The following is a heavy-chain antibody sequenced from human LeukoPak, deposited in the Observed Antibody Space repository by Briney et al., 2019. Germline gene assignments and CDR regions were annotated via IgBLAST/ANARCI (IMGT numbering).Heavy chain of an antibody. J-gene: IGHJ4*02. Sequence: GGSLRLSCAASGLTFDDYGMSWVRQAPGKGLEWVSGINWNGGSTGYADSVKGRFTISRDNAKNSLYLQMNSLRAEDTALYHCARDYGSGWYTGFDYWGQGTLVTVSS. CDR1: GLTFDDYG. D-gene: IGHD6-19*01. CDR2: INWNGGST. V-gene: IGHV3-20*01. CDR3: ARDYGSGWYTGFDY.